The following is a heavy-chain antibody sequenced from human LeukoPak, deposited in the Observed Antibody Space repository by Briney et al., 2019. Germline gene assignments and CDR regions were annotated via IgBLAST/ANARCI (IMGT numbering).Heavy chain of an antibody. CDR1: GFIFDDYA. V-gene: IGHV3-9*01. CDR2: ISWKSGSI. CDR3: AKGHFSGPAGSYYYYYDMDV. J-gene: IGHJ6*02. D-gene: IGHD3-3*02. Sequence: GGSLRLSCAASGFIFDDYAMYWVRQAPGKGLEWVSGISWKSGSIGYADSVKGRFTISRDNAKNSMYLQMNSLRVEDTALYYCAKGHFSGPAGSYYYYYDMDVWGQGTTVTVSS.